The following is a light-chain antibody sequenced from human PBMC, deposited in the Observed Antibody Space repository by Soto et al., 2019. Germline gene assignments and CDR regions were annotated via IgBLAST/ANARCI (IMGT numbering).Light chain of an antibody. Sequence: QSVLTQPRSVSGSPGQSVTISCTGTSSDVGGYDYVSWFQHHPGKVPKLMIYDVTKRPSGVPDRFSASKSGNTASLTISGLQAEDEADYYCCSSGGYLWVFGGGTKLTVL. CDR2: DVT. J-gene: IGLJ3*02. CDR3: CSSGGYLWV. V-gene: IGLV2-11*01. CDR1: SSDVGGYDY.